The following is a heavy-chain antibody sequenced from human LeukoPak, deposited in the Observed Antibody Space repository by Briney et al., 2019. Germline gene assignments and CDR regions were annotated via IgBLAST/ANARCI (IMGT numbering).Heavy chain of an antibody. CDR3: ARQDTVVKRAFDI. CDR1: GYSFTSYW. D-gene: IGHD4-23*01. Sequence: GESLKISCQGSGYSFTSYWIGWVRQMPGKGLEWMGIIYPGDSDTRYSPSFQGQVTISADKSISTAYLQWSSLKASDTAMYYCARQDTVVKRAFDIWGRGTMVTVSS. V-gene: IGHV5-51*01. J-gene: IGHJ3*02. CDR2: IYPGDSDT.